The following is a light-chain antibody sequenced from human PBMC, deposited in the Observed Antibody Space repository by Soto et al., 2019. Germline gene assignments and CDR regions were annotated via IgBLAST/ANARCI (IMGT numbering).Light chain of an antibody. Sequence: EFVLTQSPATLSLSPGATATLSCGASQCVSSSLAWYQQKPGQAPRLLIYDASSRATGIPARFSGSGSGTDFALTISSLEPEDFAVYYCHHRGNGITFGQGTRLEIK. V-gene: IGKV3-11*01. J-gene: IGKJ5*01. CDR2: DAS. CDR1: QCVSSS. CDR3: HHRGNGIT.